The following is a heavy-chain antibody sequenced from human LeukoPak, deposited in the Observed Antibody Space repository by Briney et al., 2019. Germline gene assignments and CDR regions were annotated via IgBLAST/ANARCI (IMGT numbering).Heavy chain of an antibody. Sequence: GGSLRLSCAASGFTFSSYEMNWVRQAPGKGLEWVSYISSSGSTIYYADSVKGRFTISRDNAKNSLYLQMSSLRAEDTAVYYCARALGYYGSGSYADGYWGQGTLVTVSS. D-gene: IGHD3-10*01. J-gene: IGHJ4*02. V-gene: IGHV3-48*03. CDR2: ISSSGSTI. CDR3: ARALGYYGSGSYADGY. CDR1: GFTFSSYE.